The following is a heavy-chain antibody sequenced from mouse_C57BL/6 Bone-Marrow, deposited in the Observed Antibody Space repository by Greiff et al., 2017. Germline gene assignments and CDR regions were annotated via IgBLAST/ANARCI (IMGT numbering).Heavy chain of an antibody. CDR2: IYPRSGNT. Sequence: VQLQQSGAELARPGASVKLSCKASGYTFTSYGISWVKQRTGQGLEWIGEIYPRSGNTYYNEKFKGKATLTADKSSSTAYMELRSLTSEDSAVYFCARGGYGSSLRYFDVWGTGTTVTVSS. CDR1: GYTFTSYG. CDR3: ARGGYGSSLRYFDV. V-gene: IGHV1-81*01. J-gene: IGHJ1*03. D-gene: IGHD1-1*01.